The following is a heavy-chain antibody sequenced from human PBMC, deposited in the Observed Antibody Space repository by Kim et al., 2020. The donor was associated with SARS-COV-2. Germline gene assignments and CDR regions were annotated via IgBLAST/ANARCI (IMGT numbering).Heavy chain of an antibody. CDR1: GFTFSSYE. J-gene: IGHJ6*02. Sequence: GGSLRLSCAASGFTFSSYEMNWVRQAPGKGLEWVSYISSSGSTIYYADSVKGRFTISRDNAENSLYLQMNSLRAEDTAVYYCAREGCSSTSCYAGYYYGMDVWGQGNTVTVSS. CDR2: ISSSGSTI. D-gene: IGHD2-2*01. CDR3: AREGCSSTSCYAGYYYGMDV. V-gene: IGHV3-48*03.